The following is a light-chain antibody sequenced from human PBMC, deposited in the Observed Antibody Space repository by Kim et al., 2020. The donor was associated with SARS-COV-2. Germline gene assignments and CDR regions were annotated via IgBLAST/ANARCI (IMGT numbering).Light chain of an antibody. Sequence: EIVLTQAPGTRSLSPGERATLSCRASQSVSSSYLAWYQQKPGQAPRLLIYGASSRATGIPDRFSGSGSGTDFTLTISRLEPEDFAVYYCQQYGSSLMYTFGQGTKLEI. CDR1: QSVSSSY. CDR2: GAS. CDR3: QQYGSSLMYT. V-gene: IGKV3-20*01. J-gene: IGKJ2*01.